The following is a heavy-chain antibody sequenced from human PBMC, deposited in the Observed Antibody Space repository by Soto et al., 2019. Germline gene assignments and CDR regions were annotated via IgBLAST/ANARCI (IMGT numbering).Heavy chain of an antibody. Sequence: SYTLSLTCTVSGGSINTYHRSWILQPPGKGLEWIGYIDYSGRTNYNTSLKSRVTISIDTSKKQFSLTLNSVTAADTAVYYCERNWCCVAVRYYFDYWGQGTLVTVSS. D-gene: IGHD6-19*01. V-gene: IGHV4-59*07. CDR2: IDYSGRT. J-gene: IGHJ4*02. CDR1: GGSINTYH. CDR3: ERNWCCVAVRYYFDY.